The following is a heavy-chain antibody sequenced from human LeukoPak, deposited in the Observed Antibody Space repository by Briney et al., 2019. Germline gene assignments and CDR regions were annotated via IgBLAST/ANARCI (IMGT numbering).Heavy chain of an antibody. CDR3: ARHMVRGVSRRARGLNYYYYGMDV. CDR1: GFTFSDYY. D-gene: IGHD3-10*01. V-gene: IGHV3-11*01. J-gene: IGHJ6*02. CDR2: ISSSGSAI. Sequence: GGSLRLSCAASGFTFSDYYMSWIRQAPGKGLEWVSYISSSGSAIYYADSVKGRFTISRDNAKDSLYLQMNSLRAEDTAVYYCARHMVRGVSRRARGLNYYYYGMDVWGQGTTVTVSS.